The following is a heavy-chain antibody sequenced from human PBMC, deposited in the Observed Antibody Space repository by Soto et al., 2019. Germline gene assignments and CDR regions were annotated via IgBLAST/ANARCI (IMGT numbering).Heavy chain of an antibody. J-gene: IGHJ4*02. D-gene: IGHD3-9*01. CDR3: ARDLAAYYDTLTGYYYFDY. CDR1: GYTFTGYY. Sequence: ASVKVSCKASGYTFTGYYMHWVRQAPGQGLEWMGWINPNSGGTNYAQKFQGRVTMTRDTSISTAYMELSRLRSDDTAVYYCARDLAAYYDTLTGYYYFDYWGQGTLVTVSS. V-gene: IGHV1-2*02. CDR2: INPNSGGT.